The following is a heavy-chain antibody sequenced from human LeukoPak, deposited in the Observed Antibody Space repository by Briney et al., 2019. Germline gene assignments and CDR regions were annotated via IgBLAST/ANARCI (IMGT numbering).Heavy chain of an antibody. V-gene: IGHV1-69*06. CDR2: IIPIFGTA. J-gene: IGHJ4*02. CDR1: GGTFSIYA. CDR3: ATGTGGSGYYGSFDY. Sequence: GASVTVSFTASGGTFSIYAISWVRQAPGQGLEWMGGIIPIFGTANYAQKFQGRVTITADKSTSTAYMELSSLRSEDTAVYYCATGTGGSGYYGSFDYWGQGTLVTVSS. D-gene: IGHD3-22*01.